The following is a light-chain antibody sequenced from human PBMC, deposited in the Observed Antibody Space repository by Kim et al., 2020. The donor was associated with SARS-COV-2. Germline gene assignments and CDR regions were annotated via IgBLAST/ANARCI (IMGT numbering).Light chain of an antibody. Sequence: QSALTQPASVSGSPGQSITISCTGTSSLVGDYNYVSWYQQHPDKAPKLIIYDVSDRPSGVSTHFSGSKSGNTASLTISGLQAADEADYYCTSYTGADTVAFGGGTQLTVL. CDR2: DVS. CDR3: TSYTGADTVA. CDR1: SSLVGDYNY. J-gene: IGLJ2*01. V-gene: IGLV2-14*03.